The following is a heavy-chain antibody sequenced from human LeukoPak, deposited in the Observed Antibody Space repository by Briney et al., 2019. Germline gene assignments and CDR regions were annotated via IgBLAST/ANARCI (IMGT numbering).Heavy chain of an antibody. CDR3: AKGYSYGYWPLRYYYGMDV. CDR2: INHSGST. J-gene: IGHJ6*02. CDR1: GGSFSGYY. Sequence: PSETLSLTCAVYGGSFSGYYWSWIRQPPGKGLGWIGEINHSGSTNYNPSLKSRVTISVDTSKNQFSLKLSSVTAADTAVYYCAKGYSYGYWPLRYYYGMDVWGQGTTVTVSS. V-gene: IGHV4-34*01. D-gene: IGHD5-18*01.